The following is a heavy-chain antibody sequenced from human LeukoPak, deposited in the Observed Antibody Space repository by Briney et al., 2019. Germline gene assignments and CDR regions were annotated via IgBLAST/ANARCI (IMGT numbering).Heavy chain of an antibody. D-gene: IGHD3-10*01. V-gene: IGHV3-11*01. J-gene: IGHJ4*02. CDR3: ASVHYYALDY. CDR1: GLSFSDYY. Sequence: GGSLRLSCAASGLSFSDYYMSWIRQAPGKGLEWVSYISGSGSTTSYADSVKGRFTISRNNAKNSLYLQMNSLRAEDTAVYYCASVHYYALDYRGQGTLVTVSS. CDR2: ISGSGSTT.